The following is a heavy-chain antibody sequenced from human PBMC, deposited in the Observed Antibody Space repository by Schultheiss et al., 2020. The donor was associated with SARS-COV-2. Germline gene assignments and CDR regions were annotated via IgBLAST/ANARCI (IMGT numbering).Heavy chain of an antibody. CDR2: MNPNSGNT. D-gene: IGHD4-17*01. CDR3: ASHLYGDYERVDY. V-gene: IGHV1-8*02. J-gene: IGHJ4*02. Sequence: ASVKVSCKASGYTFTSYGINWVRQATGQGLEWMGWMNPNSGNTGYAQKFQGRVTMTRNTSISTAYMELSSLRSEDTAVYYCASHLYGDYERVDYWGQGTLVTVSS. CDR1: GYTFTSYG.